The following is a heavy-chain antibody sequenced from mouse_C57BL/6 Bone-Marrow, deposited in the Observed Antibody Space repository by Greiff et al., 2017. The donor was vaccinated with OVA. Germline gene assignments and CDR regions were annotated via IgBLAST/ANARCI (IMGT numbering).Heavy chain of an antibody. D-gene: IGHD1-1*01. CDR3: ARGTTVVAPFDY. J-gene: IGHJ2*01. Sequence: EVQLQQSGPELVKPGASVKISCKASGYTFTDYYMNWVQQSHGKSLEWIGDINPNNGGTSYNQKFKGKATLTVDKSSSTAYMELRSLTSEDSAVYYCARGTTVVAPFDYWGQGTTLTVSS. CDR2: INPNNGGT. V-gene: IGHV1-26*01. CDR1: GYTFTDYY.